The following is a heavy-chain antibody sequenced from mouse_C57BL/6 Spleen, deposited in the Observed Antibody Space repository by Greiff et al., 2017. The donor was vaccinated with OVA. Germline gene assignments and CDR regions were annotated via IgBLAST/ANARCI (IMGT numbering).Heavy chain of an antibody. CDR2: INPNYGTT. CDR1: GYSFSDYN. D-gene: IGHD1-1*01. Sequence: EVQLQQSGPELVKPGASVKISCKASGYSFSDYNMNWVKQSNGKSLEWIGVINPNYGTTSYNQKFKGKATLTVDQSSSTAYMQLNSLTSEDSAVYYCARGGTTVVALYAMDYWGQGTSVTVSS. CDR3: ARGGTTVVALYAMDY. J-gene: IGHJ4*01. V-gene: IGHV1-39*01.